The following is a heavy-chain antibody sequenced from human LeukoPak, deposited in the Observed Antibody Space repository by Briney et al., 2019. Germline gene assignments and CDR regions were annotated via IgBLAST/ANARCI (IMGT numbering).Heavy chain of an antibody. CDR2: IYHSGST. D-gene: IGHD3-3*01. CDR3: ARIPPDFWSGRRYYFDY. V-gene: IGHV4-30-2*01. CDR1: GGSISSGGYS. J-gene: IGHJ4*02. Sequence: PSQTLSLTCAVSGGSISSGGYSWSWIRQPPGKGLEWIGYIYHSGSTYYNPSLKSRVTISVDRSKNQFSLKLGSVTAADTAVYYCARIPPDFWSGRRYYFDYWGQGTLVTVSS.